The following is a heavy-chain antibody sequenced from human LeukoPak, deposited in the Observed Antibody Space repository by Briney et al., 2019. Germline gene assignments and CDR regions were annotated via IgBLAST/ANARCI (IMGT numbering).Heavy chain of an antibody. J-gene: IGHJ2*01. CDR1: GYTFTGYY. Sequence: ASVKVSCKASGYTFTGYYMHWVRQAPGQGLEWMGWINPNSGGTNYAQKFQARVTMTRDTSISTAYMELSRLRSDDTAVYYCASSTYCSGGSCYENWYFDLWGRGTLVTVSS. CDR3: ASSTYCSGGSCYENWYFDL. D-gene: IGHD2-15*01. CDR2: INPNSGGT. V-gene: IGHV1-2*02.